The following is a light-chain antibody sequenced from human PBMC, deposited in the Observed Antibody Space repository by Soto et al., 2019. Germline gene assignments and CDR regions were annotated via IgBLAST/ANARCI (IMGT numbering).Light chain of an antibody. J-gene: IGLJ2*01. CDR3: SSYAGSNNFVV. V-gene: IGLV2-8*01. CDR1: SSDVGGYDY. Sequence: QSALTQPPSASGSPGQSVTISCTGTSSDVGGYDYVSWYQQHPGKVPKLIIYEVSKRPSGVSDRFSGSKSGNTASLTVSGLQAEDEADFYCSSYAGSNNFVVFGGGTKVTVL. CDR2: EVS.